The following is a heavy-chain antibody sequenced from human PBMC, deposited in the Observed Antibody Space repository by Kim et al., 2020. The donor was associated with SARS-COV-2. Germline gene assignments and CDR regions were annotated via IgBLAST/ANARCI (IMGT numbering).Heavy chain of an antibody. CDR3: AKMVASDY. Sequence: GGSTYSADSVKGRFTISRDNSKNTLYLQMNSLRAEDTAVYYCAKMVASDYWGQGTLVTVSS. J-gene: IGHJ4*02. V-gene: IGHV3-23*01. CDR2: GGST. D-gene: IGHD2-15*01.